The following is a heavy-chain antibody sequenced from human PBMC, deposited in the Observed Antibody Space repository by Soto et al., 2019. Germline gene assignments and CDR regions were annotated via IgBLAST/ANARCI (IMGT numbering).Heavy chain of an antibody. CDR1: GGSFSGYY. J-gene: IGHJ5*02. D-gene: IGHD2-2*01. Sequence: SATLSITCAVYGGSFSGYYWSWIRQPPGKGLEWIGEINHIGSTNYNPSLKSRVTISVDTSKNQFSLKLSSVTAADTADYYCARDRPGVDVPVAGGFDPWGQGKLVTSPQ. CDR3: ARDRPGVDVPVAGGFDP. V-gene: IGHV4-34*01. CDR2: INHIGST.